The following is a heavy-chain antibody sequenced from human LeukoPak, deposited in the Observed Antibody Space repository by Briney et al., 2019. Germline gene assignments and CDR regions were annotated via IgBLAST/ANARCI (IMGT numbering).Heavy chain of an antibody. CDR3: ARDPAADEVGLDY. J-gene: IGHJ4*02. D-gene: IGHD6-13*01. CDR2: INPISGAT. CDR1: GYIFNGYF. V-gene: IGHV1-2*02. Sequence: ASVKVSCKASGYIFNGYFMHWVRQAPGQGPEWIGCINPISGATKYAPKFQGRVTVSRDTSISTAYMELSRLTSDDSAVYYCARDPAADEVGLDYWGQGTLVTVSS.